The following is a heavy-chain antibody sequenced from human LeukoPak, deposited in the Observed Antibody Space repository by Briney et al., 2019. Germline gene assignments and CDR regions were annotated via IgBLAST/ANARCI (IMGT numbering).Heavy chain of an antibody. D-gene: IGHD1-26*01. V-gene: IGHV4-39*07. CDR3: ARHGRELIVNDYFDY. Sequence: SETLSLTCTVSGGSISSYYWGWIRQPPGKGLEWIGSIYYSGSTYYNPSLKSRVTISVDTSKNQLSLKLSSATAADTAVYYCARHGRELIVNDYFDYWGQGTLVTVSS. J-gene: IGHJ4*02. CDR1: GGSISSYY. CDR2: IYYSGST.